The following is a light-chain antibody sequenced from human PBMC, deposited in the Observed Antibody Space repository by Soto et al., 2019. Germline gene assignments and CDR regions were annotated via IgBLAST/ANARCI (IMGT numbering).Light chain of an antibody. CDR3: SSYTSSSTLAV. CDR2: DVS. Sequence: QSVLTPPASLSWAPGQSITLSCPGNSSDFGGYNYVSWYQQHPGKAPKLMIYDVSNRPSGVSNRFSGSKSGNTASLTISGLQAEDEADYYCSSYTSSSTLAVFGTGTKVTVL. J-gene: IGLJ1*01. CDR1: SSDFGGYNY. V-gene: IGLV2-14*01.